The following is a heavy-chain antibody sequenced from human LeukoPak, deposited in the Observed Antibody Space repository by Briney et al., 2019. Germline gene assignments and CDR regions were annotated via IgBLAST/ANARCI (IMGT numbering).Heavy chain of an antibody. D-gene: IGHD6-13*01. CDR1: GYTLTELS. CDR3: ARVGLAAAPYYYYYYMDV. J-gene: IGHJ6*03. Sequence: ASVKVSCKVSGYTLTELSMHWVRQAPGKGLEWMGGFDPEDGETIYAQKFQGRVTMTEDTSTDTAYMELSSLRSEDTAVYYCARVGLAAAPYYYYYYMDVWGKGTTVTVSS. V-gene: IGHV1-24*01. CDR2: FDPEDGET.